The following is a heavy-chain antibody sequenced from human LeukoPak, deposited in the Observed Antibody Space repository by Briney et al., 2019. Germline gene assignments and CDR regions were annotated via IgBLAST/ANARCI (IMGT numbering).Heavy chain of an antibody. J-gene: IGHJ5*02. V-gene: IGHV1-8*01. Sequence: GASVKVSCKASGSTFTSYDINWVRQASGQGLEWMGWMNPNNGNTGYAQKFQGRVTMTRDTSISTAYMELRGLRSEDTAVYYRVRDGEGVAISVNYWFDPWGQGTLVTVSS. CDR3: VRDGEGVAISVNYWFDP. D-gene: IGHD3-10*01. CDR2: MNPNNGNT. CDR1: GSTFTSYD.